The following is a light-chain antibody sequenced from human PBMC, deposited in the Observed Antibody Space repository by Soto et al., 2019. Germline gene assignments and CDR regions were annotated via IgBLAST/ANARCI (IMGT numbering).Light chain of an antibody. J-gene: IGKJ4*01. CDR2: SAS. Sequence: DIQMTQSPSSVSASVGDRVTITCLASQSISSWLAWYQVKPGKAPQLLIYSASSLQSGVPSRFSGSGSGTDFTLTITSLQPEDSAIYYCQQAYSFPLTFGGGTKVDIK. CDR1: QSISSW. V-gene: IGKV1-12*01. CDR3: QQAYSFPLT.